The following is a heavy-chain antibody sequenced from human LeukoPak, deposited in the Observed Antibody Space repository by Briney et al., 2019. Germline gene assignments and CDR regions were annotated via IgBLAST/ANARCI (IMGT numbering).Heavy chain of an antibody. V-gene: IGHV3-48*01. CDR2: ISSGGSTI. CDR1: GFIFSNYD. CDR3: ARDENGDSDFDL. Sequence: PGGSLRLSCAASGFIFSNYDMNWVRLAPGKGLEWVSFISSGGSTIFYADSVKGRFTISRDDAKNSLYVQMNNLRVEDTAVYYCARDENGDSDFDLWGRGTLVTVSS. J-gene: IGHJ2*01. D-gene: IGHD5-12*01.